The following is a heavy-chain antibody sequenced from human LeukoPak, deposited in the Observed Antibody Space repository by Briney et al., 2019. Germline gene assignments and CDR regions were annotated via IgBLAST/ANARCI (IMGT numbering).Heavy chain of an antibody. J-gene: IGHJ4*02. CDR1: GRSFSGYY. CDR2: FNHSGST. Sequence: SETLTLPCAVYGRSFSGYYWSWIRQPPGKGLEWLGEFNHSGSTNYNPSLQSRVTIPVRQSKNQFSLKLSSVTTADTAVDYCAGFNTVDYWGEGTLVTVSS. CDR3: AGFNTVDY. D-gene: IGHD2-8*02. V-gene: IGHV4-34*01.